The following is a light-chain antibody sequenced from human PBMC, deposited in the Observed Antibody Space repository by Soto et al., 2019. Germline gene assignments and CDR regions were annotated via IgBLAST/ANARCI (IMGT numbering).Light chain of an antibody. Sequence: EIVLTQSPGTLSLSPGERVTLSCRASQGVFISYLAWYQQKPGQAPRLLIYGASNRATGIPDRFSGSGSGTDFTLTISRLEPEDFEVYFCQQYGSSPITFGQGTRLEIK. CDR1: QGVFISY. CDR3: QQYGSSPIT. V-gene: IGKV3-20*01. J-gene: IGKJ5*01. CDR2: GAS.